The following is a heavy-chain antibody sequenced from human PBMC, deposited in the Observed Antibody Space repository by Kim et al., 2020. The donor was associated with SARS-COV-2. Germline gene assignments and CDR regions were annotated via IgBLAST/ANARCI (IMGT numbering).Heavy chain of an antibody. D-gene: IGHD3-10*01. J-gene: IGHJ4*02. CDR3: AKKLYSFRGGGSALGWVDY. CDR1: GFTFSSYG. V-gene: IGHV3-33*06. CDR2: IWYDGSNK. Sequence: GGSLRLSCAASGFTFSSYGMHWVRQAPGKGLEWVAVIWYDGSNKYYADSVKGRFTISRDNSKNTLYLQMNSLRAEDTAVYYCAKKLYSFRGGGSALGWVDYWGQGTLVTVSS.